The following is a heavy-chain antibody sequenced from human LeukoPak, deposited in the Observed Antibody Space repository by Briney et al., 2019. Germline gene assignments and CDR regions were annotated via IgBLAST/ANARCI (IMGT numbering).Heavy chain of an antibody. D-gene: IGHD2-21*02. J-gene: IGHJ4*02. V-gene: IGHV3-73*01. CDR1: GFTFSGSA. CDR2: IRSKANSYAT. Sequence: GGSLRLSCAASGFTFSGSAMHWVRQASGKGLEWVGRIRSKANSYATAYAASVKGRFTISRDDSKNTAYLQMNSLKTEDTAVYYCTRRSSRGRCGGDCYSDYWGQGTLVTVPS. CDR3: TRRSSRGRCGGDCYSDY.